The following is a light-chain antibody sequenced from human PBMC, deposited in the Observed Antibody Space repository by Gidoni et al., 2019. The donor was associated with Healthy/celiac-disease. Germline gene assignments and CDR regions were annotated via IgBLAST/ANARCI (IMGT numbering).Light chain of an antibody. CDR2: GAS. CDR1: QGISSW. CDR3: QQANSFPRT. V-gene: IGKV1-12*01. J-gene: IGKJ2*01. Sequence: IKLTQSPSSVSASVGNRVTITCRASQGISSWLAWYQQKPGKAPRLLIYGASSMQSGVPARFSGSGSGTDFTLTISSLQPEDFATYYCQQANSFPRTFGQGTKLEIK.